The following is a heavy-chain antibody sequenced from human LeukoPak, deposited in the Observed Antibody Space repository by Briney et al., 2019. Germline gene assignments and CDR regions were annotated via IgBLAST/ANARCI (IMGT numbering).Heavy chain of an antibody. J-gene: IGHJ4*02. D-gene: IGHD5-24*01. CDR3: ASYRDGHGRFDC. CDR2: IIPISGTS. V-gene: IGHV1-69*13. Sequence: ASVKVSCKASGGTFSSYAISWVRQAPGQGLEWMGGIIPISGTSNYAQKLQGRITITADESTSSAYMELSSLRSEDTAVYYCASYRDGHGRFDCWGQGTLVTVSS. CDR1: GGTFSSYA.